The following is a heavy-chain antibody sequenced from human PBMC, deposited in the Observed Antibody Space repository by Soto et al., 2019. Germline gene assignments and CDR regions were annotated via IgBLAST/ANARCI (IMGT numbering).Heavy chain of an antibody. CDR2: ISAYNGNT. J-gene: IGHJ6*03. CDR1: GYTFTSYG. CDR3: ARGADSHYYYYYYMDV. D-gene: IGHD5-18*01. Sequence: ASVKVSCKASGYTFTSYGISWVRQAPGQGLEWMGWISAYNGNTNYAQKLQGRVTMTTDTSTSTAYMELRSLRSDDTAVYYCARGADSHYYYYYYMDVWGKGTTVTVSS. V-gene: IGHV1-18*01.